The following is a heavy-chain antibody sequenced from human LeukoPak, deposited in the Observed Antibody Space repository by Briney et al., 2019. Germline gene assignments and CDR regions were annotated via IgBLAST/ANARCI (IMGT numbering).Heavy chain of an antibody. V-gene: IGHV3-21*01. J-gene: IGHJ4*02. CDR2: ITSSSSYI. CDR3: AREGDGYNSPIDY. CDR1: GFTLSSYS. Sequence: GGSLRLSCAASGFTLSSYSMNWVRQAPGKGLEWVSSITSSSSYIYYADSVKGRFTISRDNARNSVYLQMNSLRAEDTAVYYCAREGDGYNSPIDYWGQGTPVTVSS. D-gene: IGHD5-24*01.